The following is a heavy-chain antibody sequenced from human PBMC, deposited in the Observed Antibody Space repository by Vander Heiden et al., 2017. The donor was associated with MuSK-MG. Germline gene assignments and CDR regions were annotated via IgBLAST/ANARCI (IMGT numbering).Heavy chain of an antibody. V-gene: IGHV5-51*01. CDR3: ATSTLGYCSGGSCSLLDY. CDR2: IYPGDSDT. Sequence: VHLVQSGAEVKQPGESLNISCNGSEHRPTSYRVGWVRQMPGKGLEWMGSIYPGDSDTRYSPSIQDQVTISADKSISTAYLQWSSLKASDTAMYYCATSTLGYCSGGSCSLLDYWGQGTLVTVSS. D-gene: IGHD2-15*01. CDR1: EHRPTSYR. J-gene: IGHJ4*02.